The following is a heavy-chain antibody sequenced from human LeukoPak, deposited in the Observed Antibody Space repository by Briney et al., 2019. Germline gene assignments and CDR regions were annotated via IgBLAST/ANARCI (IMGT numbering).Heavy chain of an antibody. CDR1: GYTFTRHA. D-gene: IGHD3-9*01. CDR3: ARDRQLRYFDWSYDAFDI. Sequence: GASVKVSCKASGYTFTRHAMHWVRQAPGQRLEWMGRINAGNGNTKYSQKFQDRVSITRDTSASTAYMELSSLRSEDTAVYYCARDRQLRYFDWSYDAFDIWAQGTLVTVSS. CDR2: INAGNGNT. J-gene: IGHJ3*02. V-gene: IGHV1-3*01.